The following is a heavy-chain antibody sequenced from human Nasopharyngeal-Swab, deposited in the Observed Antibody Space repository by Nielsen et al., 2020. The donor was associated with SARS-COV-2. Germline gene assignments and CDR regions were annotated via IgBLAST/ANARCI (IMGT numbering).Heavy chain of an antibody. CDR3: ARDLSGYYYTMGV. CDR2: IYSGGDT. V-gene: IGHV3-53*01. J-gene: IGHJ6*02. D-gene: IGHD3-3*02. Sequence: GSLRLSCAASGFTVSRNYMTWVRQAPGKGLEWVSVIYSGGDTYYADSVKGRFTISRDNSKNTLYLQMNSLRAEDTAVYYCARDLSGYYYTMGVWGRGTTVTVSS. CDR1: GFTVSRNY.